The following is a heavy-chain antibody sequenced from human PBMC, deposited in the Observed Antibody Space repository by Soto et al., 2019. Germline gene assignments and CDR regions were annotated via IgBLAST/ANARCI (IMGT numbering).Heavy chain of an antibody. V-gene: IGHV3-11*06. CDR2: ISSSSTYR. J-gene: IGHJ5*01. D-gene: IGHD3-3*01. Sequence: PGGSLRLSCAASGFTFSDHYMSWIRQAPGKGLEWISYISSSSTYRNYADSVKGRFTISRDNAKKSLYLQVDSLRAEDTAVYYCARDPPRPDDFWSGYDGYKKNWFDFWGQGTLVTVSS. CDR1: GFTFSDHY. CDR3: ARDPPRPDDFWSGYDGYKKNWFDF.